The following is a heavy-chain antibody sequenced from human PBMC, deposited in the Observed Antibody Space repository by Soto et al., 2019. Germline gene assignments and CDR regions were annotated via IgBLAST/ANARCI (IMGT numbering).Heavy chain of an antibody. J-gene: IGHJ4*02. D-gene: IGHD6-19*01. V-gene: IGHV2-5*02. CDR1: GFSLSSPALG. Sequence: QITLKESGPTLVKPTQTLTLTCTFSGFSLSSPALGVNWIRQPPGKALEWLALIYWDDDKQYSPSLRSRLTITKDTSKNQVVLTMTNMDPVVTARYYCAHGSGWLSDYWGQGTLVTVSS. CDR2: IYWDDDK. CDR3: AHGSGWLSDY.